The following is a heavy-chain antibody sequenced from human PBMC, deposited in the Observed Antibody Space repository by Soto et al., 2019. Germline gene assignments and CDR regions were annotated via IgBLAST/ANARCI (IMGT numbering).Heavy chain of an antibody. V-gene: IGHV3-30*18. CDR1: GFTFSSYG. D-gene: IGHD5-18*01. CDR2: ISYDGSNK. Sequence: PGGSLRLSCAASGFTFSSYGMHWVRQAPGKGLEWVAVISYDGSNKYYADSVKGRFTISRGNSKNTLYLQMSSLRAEDTAVYYCAKGFSYSVIDYWGQGTLVTVSS. CDR3: AKGFSYSVIDY. J-gene: IGHJ4*02.